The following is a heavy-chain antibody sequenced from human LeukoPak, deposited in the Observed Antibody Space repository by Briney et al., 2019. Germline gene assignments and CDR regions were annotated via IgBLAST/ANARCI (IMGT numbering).Heavy chain of an antibody. CDR1: GRSFSGYY. Sequence: SETLSLTCAVYGRSFSGYYWSWIRQPPGKGLEWIGEINHSGSTNYNPSLKSRVTISVDTSKNQFSLKLSSVTAADTAVYYCARRGSTSSYYYMDVWGKGTTVTVSS. D-gene: IGHD2-2*01. CDR3: ARRGSTSSYYYMDV. CDR2: INHSGST. V-gene: IGHV4-34*01. J-gene: IGHJ6*03.